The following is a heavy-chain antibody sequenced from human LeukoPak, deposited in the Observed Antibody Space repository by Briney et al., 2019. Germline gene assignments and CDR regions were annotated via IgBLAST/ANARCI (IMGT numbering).Heavy chain of an antibody. Sequence: SETLSLTCTVSGGSISSYYWSWIRQPAGKGLEWIGRIYTSGSTNYNPSLKSRVTMSVDTSKNQFSLKLSSVTAADTAVYYCARGADKGYYYYYYMDVWGKGTTVTISS. CDR3: ARGADKGYYYYYYMDV. J-gene: IGHJ6*03. D-gene: IGHD6-13*01. V-gene: IGHV4-4*07. CDR2: IYTSGST. CDR1: GGSISSYY.